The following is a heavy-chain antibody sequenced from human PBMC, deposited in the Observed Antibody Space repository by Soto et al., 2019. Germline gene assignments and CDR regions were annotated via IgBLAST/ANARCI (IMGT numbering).Heavy chain of an antibody. CDR1: GFALSNYW. CDR3: ATETSTWGC. D-gene: IGHD7-27*01. Sequence: EVQLVESGGGLVQPGESLRLSCVASGFALSNYWINWVRQAPGKGLEWVANIKQDGSEKNYVDSVKGRFTISRDNARNSLYLQMNSRRAEDTAAYYCATETSTWGCWGQGTLFTVSS. V-gene: IGHV3-7*05. J-gene: IGHJ4*02. CDR2: IKQDGSEK.